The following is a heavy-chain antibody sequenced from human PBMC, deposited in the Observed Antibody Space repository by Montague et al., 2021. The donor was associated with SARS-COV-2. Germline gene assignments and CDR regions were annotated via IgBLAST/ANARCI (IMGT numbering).Heavy chain of an antibody. J-gene: IGHJ3*02. CDR2: IYYSGST. D-gene: IGHD6-19*01. CDR1: GGSISSYY. CDR3: ARGSGWMGNAFDI. V-gene: IGHV4-59*01. Sequence: SQTLSLTCTVSGGSISSYYWSWIRQPPGKGLEWIGYIYYSGSTNYNPSLKSRVTISVDTSKNQFSLKLSSVTAADAAVYYCARGSGWMGNAFDIWGQGTMVTVSS.